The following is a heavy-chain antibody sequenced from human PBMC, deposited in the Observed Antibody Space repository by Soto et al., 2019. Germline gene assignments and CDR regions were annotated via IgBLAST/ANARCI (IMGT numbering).Heavy chain of an antibody. CDR3: TRGPPRVQWFDP. V-gene: IGHV4-61*01. CDR1: GGAVSSGTYY. J-gene: IGHJ5*02. Sequence: SETLSLTCTVSGGAVSSGTYYWSWIRQPPGKGLEWIGHIYFTGSTNYNPSLKSRVTMSLDTSRNQFSLKLSSVAAADTAVYYCTRGPPRVQWFDPWGLGTLVTVSS. CDR2: IYFTGST.